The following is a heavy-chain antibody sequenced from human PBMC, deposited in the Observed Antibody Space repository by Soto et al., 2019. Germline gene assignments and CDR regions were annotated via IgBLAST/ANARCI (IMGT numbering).Heavy chain of an antibody. J-gene: IGHJ3*02. V-gene: IGHV3-30-3*01. CDR2: MSYDGNHQ. CDR1: GFTFSSYA. CDR3: ARRASALDM. Sequence: QVQLVESGGGVVQPGRSLRLSCAASGFTFSSYAMHWVRLAPGKGLEWVTVMSYDGNHQYYADSVKGRFTISRDNSENTLYLQMNSLRAEAPAVYYCARRASALDMWGQGTLVTVSS.